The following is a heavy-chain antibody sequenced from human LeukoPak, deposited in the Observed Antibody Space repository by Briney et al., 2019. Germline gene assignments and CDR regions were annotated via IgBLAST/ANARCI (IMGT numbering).Heavy chain of an antibody. V-gene: IGHV3-30*02. CDR1: GFTFSSYG. D-gene: IGHD4-17*01. CDR2: IRYDGSNK. CDR3: AKDNFYSYGVPYLAAWYYYYYMDV. Sequence: PGGSLRLSCAASGFTFSSYGMHWVRQAPGKGLEWVAFIRYDGSNKYYADSVKGRFTISRDNSKNTLYLQMNSLRAEDTAVYYCAKDNFYSYGVPYLAAWYYYYYMDVWGKGTTVTISS. J-gene: IGHJ6*03.